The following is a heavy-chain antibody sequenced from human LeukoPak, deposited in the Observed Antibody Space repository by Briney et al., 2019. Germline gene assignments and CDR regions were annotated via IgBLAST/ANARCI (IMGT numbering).Heavy chain of an antibody. Sequence: PGGSLRLSCAASGFTFSSYSMNWVRQAPGKGLEWGSFISSGRSNIYYAESVKGRVTISRDNAKNSLYLQMNSLRAEDTAVYYCARDQDGSGSDYTAIDYWGQGTLVTVSS. CDR1: GFTFSSYS. CDR2: ISSGRSNI. D-gene: IGHD3-10*01. V-gene: IGHV3-21*01. J-gene: IGHJ4*02. CDR3: ARDQDGSGSDYTAIDY.